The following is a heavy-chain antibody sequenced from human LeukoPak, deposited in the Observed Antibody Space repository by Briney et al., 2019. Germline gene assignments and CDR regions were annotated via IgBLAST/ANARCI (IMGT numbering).Heavy chain of an antibody. J-gene: IGHJ4*02. Sequence: GGSLRLSCAASGFTFSSYGMHWVRQAPGKGLEWVAVISYDGSNKYYADSVKGRFTISRDNSKNTLYLQMNSLRAEDTAVYYCAKDYLYYYGSGSYYKPPDYWGQGTWSPSPQ. D-gene: IGHD3-10*01. V-gene: IGHV3-30*18. CDR2: ISYDGSNK. CDR3: AKDYLYYYGSGSYYKPPDY. CDR1: GFTFSSYG.